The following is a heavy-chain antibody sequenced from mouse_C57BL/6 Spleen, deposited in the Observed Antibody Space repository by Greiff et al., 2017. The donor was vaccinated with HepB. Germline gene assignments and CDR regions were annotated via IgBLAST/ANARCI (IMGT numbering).Heavy chain of an antibody. CDR1: GYTFTSYW. J-gene: IGHJ3*01. Sequence: QVQLQQPGAELVRPGSSVKLSCKASGYTFTSYWMHWVKQRPIQGLEWIGNIDPSDSETHYNQKFKDKATLTVDKSSSTAYMQLSSLTSEDSAVYYCARLEDYGSSYFFAYWGQGTLVTVSA. CDR3: ARLEDYGSSYFFAY. D-gene: IGHD1-1*01. CDR2: IDPSDSET. V-gene: IGHV1-52*01.